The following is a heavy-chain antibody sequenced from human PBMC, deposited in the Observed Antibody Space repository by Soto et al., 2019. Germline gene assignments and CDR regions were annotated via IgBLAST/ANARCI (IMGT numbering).Heavy chain of an antibody. Sequence: ASVKVSCKASGGTFSSYAISWVRQAPGQGLEWMGGIIPIFGTANYAQKFQGRVTITADESTSTAYMELSSLRSEDTAVYYCARDFPEISYYYDSSCYYYRRCMDVWGQGTTVTVSS. V-gene: IGHV1-69*13. CDR2: IIPIFGTA. CDR1: GGTFSSYA. CDR3: ARDFPEISYYYDSSCYYYRRCMDV. D-gene: IGHD3-22*01. J-gene: IGHJ6*02.